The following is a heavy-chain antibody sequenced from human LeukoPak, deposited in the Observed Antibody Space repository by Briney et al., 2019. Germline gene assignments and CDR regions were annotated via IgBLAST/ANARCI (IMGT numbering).Heavy chain of an antibody. CDR3: ARETGGENYYYYGMDV. CDR2: ISYDGSNK. D-gene: IGHD1-26*01. Sequence: GESLTLSCAVSGFTFSSYSMHWVRQPAGKGLEWVAVISYDGSNKYYADSVKGRFTIARDNSKNPLYLQMTSLRAEDTAVYYCARETGGENYYYYGMDVWGKGTTVTFSS. V-gene: IGHV3-30*04. CDR1: GFTFSSYS. J-gene: IGHJ6*04.